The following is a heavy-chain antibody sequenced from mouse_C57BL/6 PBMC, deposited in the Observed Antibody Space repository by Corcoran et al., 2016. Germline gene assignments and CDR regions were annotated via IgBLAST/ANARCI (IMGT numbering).Heavy chain of an antibody. CDR2: INPNNGGT. CDR1: GSTFTDYY. J-gene: IGHJ4*01. V-gene: IGHV1-26*01. D-gene: IGHD2-3*01. CDR3: ARRIYDGYYGDAMDY. Sequence: EVQLQQSGPELVKPGASVKISSKASGSTFTDYYMNWVKQSHGKSLEWIGDINPNNGGTSYNQKFKGKATLTVDKSSSTAYMELRSLTSEDSAVYYGARRIYDGYYGDAMDYWGQGTSVTVSS.